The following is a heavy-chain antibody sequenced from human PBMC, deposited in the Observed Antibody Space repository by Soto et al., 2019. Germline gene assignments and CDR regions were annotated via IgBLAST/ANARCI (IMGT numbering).Heavy chain of an antibody. CDR3: ALGYCTNGICYRNGMDV. CDR2: MNSDGSIT. D-gene: IGHD2-8*01. J-gene: IGHJ6*02. CDR1: GFTFSSDW. V-gene: IGHV3-74*01. Sequence: GGSLRLSCVASGFTFSSDWMHWVRQGPGKGLVWVSRMNSDGSITNYADSVKGRFTISRDNAQNILYLQMNSLRAEDTAEYYCALGYCTNGICYRNGMDVWGQGTTVTVSS.